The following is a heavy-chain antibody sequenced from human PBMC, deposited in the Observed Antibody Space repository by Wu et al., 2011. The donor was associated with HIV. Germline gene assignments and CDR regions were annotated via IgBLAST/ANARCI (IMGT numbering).Heavy chain of an antibody. CDR3: VIAGARSRIGRSSYDTFDV. J-gene: IGHJ6*04. Sequence: RPGESLKISCKGSGYKFSKYWIAWVRQMPGKGLEWMGIIYPSDSDTKYSPSFQGQVTISVDKSISTAFLQWASLKASDTAMYFCVIAGARSRIGRSSYDTFDVWGKGTTVTVSS. D-gene: IGHD3-22*01. V-gene: IGHV5-51*01. CDR1: GYKFSKYW. CDR2: IYPSDSDT.